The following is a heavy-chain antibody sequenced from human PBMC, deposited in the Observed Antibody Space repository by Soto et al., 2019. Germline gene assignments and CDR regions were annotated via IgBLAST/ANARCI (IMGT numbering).Heavy chain of an antibody. CDR3: ARQKEDASDY. Sequence: QVQLVQSGAEVKKPGASVKVSCKASGYTFTSYDINWVRQATGQGLEWMGWMNPNSGNTGDAQKSRXXDXMXXNSAISKAYMKLSSLRSEDTAVDYCARQKEDASDYWGQGTLVTVSS. V-gene: IGHV1-8*01. J-gene: IGHJ4*02. CDR1: GYTFTSYD. CDR2: MNPNSGNT.